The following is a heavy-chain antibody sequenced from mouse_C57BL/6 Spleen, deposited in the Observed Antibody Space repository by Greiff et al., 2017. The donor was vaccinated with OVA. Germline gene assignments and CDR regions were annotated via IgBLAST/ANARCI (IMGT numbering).Heavy chain of an antibody. CDR1: GFTFSSYG. J-gene: IGHJ2*01. D-gene: IGHD2-1*01. CDR2: ISSGGSYT. Sequence: EVQLQESGGDLVKPGGSLKLSCAASGFTFSSYGMSWVRQTPDKRLEWVATISSGGSYTYYPDSVKGRFTISRDNAKNTLYLQMSSLKSEDTVMYYCARQDGNYFDYWGQGTTLTVSS. V-gene: IGHV5-6*01. CDR3: ARQDGNYFDY.